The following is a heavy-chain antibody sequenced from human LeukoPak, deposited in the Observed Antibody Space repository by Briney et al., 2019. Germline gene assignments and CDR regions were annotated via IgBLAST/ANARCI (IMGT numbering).Heavy chain of an antibody. V-gene: IGHV3-64*01. J-gene: IGHJ3*02. CDR1: GFTFSSYA. Sequence: GGSLRLSCAASGFTFSSYAMHWVREAPGKGREYVSAISSNGGSTYYANSVKGRFTISRDNSKNTLYLQMGSPRAEDMAVYYCARKHGHYYGSGSSPGAFDIWGQGTMVTVSS. CDR3: ARKHGHYYGSGSSPGAFDI. CDR2: ISSNGGST. D-gene: IGHD3-10*01.